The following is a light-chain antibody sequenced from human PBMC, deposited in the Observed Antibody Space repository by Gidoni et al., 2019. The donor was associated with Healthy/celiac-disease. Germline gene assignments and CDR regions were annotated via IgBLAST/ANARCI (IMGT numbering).Light chain of an antibody. CDR3: QHSYSTPCS. J-gene: IGKJ2*04. CDR2: AAS. CDR1: QSISSD. V-gene: IGKV1-39*01. Sequence: DIQMTQSPSSLSASVGDRVTITCRASQSISSDLNWYQQTPGKAPKLLSYAASSFQSGVTSRFSGSGSESDFTLTIRKLQPEDFATCYYQHSYSTPCSFGQGTKLEIK.